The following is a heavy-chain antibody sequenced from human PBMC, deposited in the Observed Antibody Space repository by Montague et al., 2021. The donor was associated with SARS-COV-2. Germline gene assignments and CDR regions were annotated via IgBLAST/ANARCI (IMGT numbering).Heavy chain of an antibody. J-gene: IGHJ3*02. CDR2: IYYSGST. CDR3: ASPTYYYDRSGSDAFDI. Sequence: SETLSLTCTVSGGSISSSCYYWGWIRQPPGKGLEWIGSIYYSGSTYYNPSLKSRVTISVDTSKNQFSLKLISVAAADTAVYYCASPTYYYDRSGSDAFDIWGQGTMVTVSS. V-gene: IGHV4-39*01. CDR1: GGSISSSCYY. D-gene: IGHD3-22*01.